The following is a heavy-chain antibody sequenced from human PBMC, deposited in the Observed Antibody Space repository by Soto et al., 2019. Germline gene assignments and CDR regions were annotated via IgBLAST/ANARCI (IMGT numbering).Heavy chain of an antibody. J-gene: IGHJ4*02. CDR1: GFTFSTYD. CDR2: ISYDGSNK. Sequence: QVQLVESGGGVVQPGRSLRLSCAASGFTFSTYDMHWVRQAPGKGLEWVAVISYDGSNKYYADSVKGRFTISRDNSKNTLYLQMNSLRAEDTAVYYCAKETYSYGSRYFDSWGQGTLVTVSS. D-gene: IGHD5-18*01. CDR3: AKETYSYGSRYFDS. V-gene: IGHV3-30*18.